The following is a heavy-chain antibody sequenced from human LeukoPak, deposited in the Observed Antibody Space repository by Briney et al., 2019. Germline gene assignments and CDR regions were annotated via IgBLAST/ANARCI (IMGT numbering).Heavy chain of an antibody. CDR2: ISGSGGST. V-gene: IGHV3-23*01. Sequence: GRSLRLSCTGSGFTFSSYAMSWVRQAPGKGLEWVSAISGSGGSTYYADSVKGRFTISRDNSKNTLYLQMNSLRAEDTAVYYCAKDLTRWAFDYWGQGTLVTVSS. J-gene: IGHJ4*02. CDR1: GFTFSSYA. CDR3: AKDLTRWAFDY. D-gene: IGHD4-23*01.